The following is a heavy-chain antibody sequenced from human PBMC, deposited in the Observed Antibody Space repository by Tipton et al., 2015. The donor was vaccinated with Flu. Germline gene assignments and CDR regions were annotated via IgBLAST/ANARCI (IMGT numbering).Heavy chain of an antibody. J-gene: IGHJ4*02. Sequence: GEALSNEQCWVWIRQPPGKGLEWIAIICHGGYTNYNPSFKSRVSMSLDASKTQFSLNLNSVTAADTAMYYCARGSGSGTHVMFDYWGQGTQVTVSS. CDR2: ICHGGYT. D-gene: IGHD3-10*01. V-gene: IGHV4-38-2*02. CDR1: GEALSNEQC. CDR3: ARGSGSGTHVMFDY.